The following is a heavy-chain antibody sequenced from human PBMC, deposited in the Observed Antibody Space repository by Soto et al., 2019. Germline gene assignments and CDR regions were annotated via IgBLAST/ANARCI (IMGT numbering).Heavy chain of an antibody. D-gene: IGHD2-15*01. V-gene: IGHV3-30-3*01. CDR1: GFTFSSYA. Sequence: GGSLRLSCAASGFTFSSYAMHWVRQDPGKGLEWEAVISYDGSNKYYADSVKGRFTISRDNSKNTLYLQMNSLRAEDTAVYYCAREGYCSGGSCYGDAFDIWGQGTMVTVSS. J-gene: IGHJ3*02. CDR3: AREGYCSGGSCYGDAFDI. CDR2: ISYDGSNK.